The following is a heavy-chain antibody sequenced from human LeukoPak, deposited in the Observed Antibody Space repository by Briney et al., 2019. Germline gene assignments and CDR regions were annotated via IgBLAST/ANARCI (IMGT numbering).Heavy chain of an antibody. V-gene: IGHV1-46*01. CDR2: INPNGGST. J-gene: IGHJ4*02. Sequence: GASVKVSCKASGYTFTYYYIHWVRRAPGQGLEWMGIINPNGGSTNYAQKFQGRVTLTRDTSTSTVYMELSSLRSDDTAVYYCARDWGDTAIWPHFDYWGQGTLVTVSS. CDR1: GYTFTYYY. D-gene: IGHD5-18*01. CDR3: ARDWGDTAIWPHFDY.